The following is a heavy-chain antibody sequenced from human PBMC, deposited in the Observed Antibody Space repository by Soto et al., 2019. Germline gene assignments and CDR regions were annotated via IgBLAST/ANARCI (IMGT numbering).Heavy chain of an antibody. CDR3: AKDYYDSSGYYPLGMPDY. V-gene: IGHV3-23*01. CDR1: GFTFSSYA. D-gene: IGHD3-22*01. J-gene: IGHJ4*02. CDR2: ISGSGGST. Sequence: PGGSLRLSCAASGFTFSSYAMSWVRQAPGKGLEWVSAISGSGGSTYYADSVKGRFTISRDNSKNTLYLQMNSLRAEETAVYYCAKDYYDSSGYYPLGMPDYWGQGTLVTVSS.